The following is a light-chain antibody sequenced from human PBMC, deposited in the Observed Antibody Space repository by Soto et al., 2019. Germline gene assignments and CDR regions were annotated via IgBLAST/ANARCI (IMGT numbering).Light chain of an antibody. Sequence: QSALTQPASVSWSPGQSITISCTGTSSDVGAYNYVSWYQQHPGKAPKLMIFDVSNRPSGVSNRFSGSKSGNTASLTISGLQAEDEADYYFSSYTTATTRVFGGGTKVTVL. CDR3: SSYTTATTRV. CDR1: SSDVGAYNY. J-gene: IGLJ3*02. CDR2: DVS. V-gene: IGLV2-14*01.